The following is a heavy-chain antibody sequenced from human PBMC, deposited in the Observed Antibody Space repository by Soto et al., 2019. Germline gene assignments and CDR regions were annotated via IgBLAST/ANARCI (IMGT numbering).Heavy chain of an antibody. CDR3: ARLGYCSGSYMFDP. J-gene: IGHJ5*02. D-gene: IGHD3-10*01. CDR2: INHSGST. Sequence: QVQLQQWGAGLLKPSETLSLTCAVYGGSFSGYYWSWIRQPPGKGLEWIGEINHSGSTNYNPSLKSRVTISVDTSKNQFSLKLSSVTAADTAVYYCARLGYCSGSYMFDPWGQGTLVTVSS. V-gene: IGHV4-34*01. CDR1: GGSFSGYY.